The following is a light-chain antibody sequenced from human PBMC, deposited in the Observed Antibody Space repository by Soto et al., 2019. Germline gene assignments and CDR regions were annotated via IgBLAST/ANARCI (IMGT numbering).Light chain of an antibody. CDR1: RSNIGDHF. V-gene: IGLV1-47*01. CDR2: KNY. J-gene: IGLJ3*02. Sequence: QSVLTQPPSASGTPGQRVTISCSGSRSNIGDHFVYWFQQLPGTAPKLLISKNYQRPSGVPDRFSGSKSGTSASLDISGLRSEDEADYYCASWDDSLSGGVFGGGTKLTVL. CDR3: ASWDDSLSGGV.